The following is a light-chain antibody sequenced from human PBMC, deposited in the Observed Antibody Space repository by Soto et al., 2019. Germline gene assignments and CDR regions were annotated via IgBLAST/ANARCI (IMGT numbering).Light chain of an antibody. CDR3: QQYGRT. J-gene: IGKJ4*01. V-gene: IGKV3-20*01. Sequence: EIVLTQSPGTLSLSPGXRATLSCRASQSVSTYLAWYQQQPGQAPRLLIYGASSRATGIPDRFSGSGSGTDFTLTISRLEPEDSAVYYCQQYGRTLRGGTTVDIK. CDR1: QSVSTY. CDR2: GAS.